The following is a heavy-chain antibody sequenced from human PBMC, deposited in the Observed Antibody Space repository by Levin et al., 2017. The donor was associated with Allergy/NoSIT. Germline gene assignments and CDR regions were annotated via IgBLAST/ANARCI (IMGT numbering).Heavy chain of an antibody. V-gene: IGHV1-2*02. CDR3: ARAEVYCSGGSCYRVPDY. CDR2: INPNSGGT. Sequence: GESLKISCKASGYTFTGYYMHWVRQAPGQGLEWMGWINPNSGGTNYAQKFQGRVTMTRDTSISTAYMELSRLRSDDTAVYYCARAEVYCSGGSCYRVPDYWGQGTLVTVSS. D-gene: IGHD2-15*01. J-gene: IGHJ4*02. CDR1: GYTFTGYY.